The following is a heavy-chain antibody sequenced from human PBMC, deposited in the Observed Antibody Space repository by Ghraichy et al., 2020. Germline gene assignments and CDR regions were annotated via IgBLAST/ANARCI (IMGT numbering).Heavy chain of an antibody. J-gene: IGHJ4*02. CDR2: IKEDGSER. CDR3: AALPRAGYCSGWG. CDR1: GFTFSNFW. Sequence: GESLNISCAASGFTFSNFWMSWVRQAPGKGLEWVSNIKEDGSERTYVGSVKGRFTISRDNAKNSLFLQMTGLRADDTSVYFCAALPRAGYCSGWGWGQGTLVTVSS. D-gene: IGHD2-15*01. V-gene: IGHV3-7*01.